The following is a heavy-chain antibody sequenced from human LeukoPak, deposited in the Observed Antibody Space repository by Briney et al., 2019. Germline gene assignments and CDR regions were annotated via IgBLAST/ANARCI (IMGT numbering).Heavy chain of an antibody. D-gene: IGHD2-15*01. CDR3: ARAHRRYCSGGSCYIIWFNP. CDR1: GYTFNGYY. V-gene: IGHV1-2*02. CDR2: INPNSGGT. Sequence: SVKVSCKASGYTFNGYYMHWVRQAPGQGLEWMGWINPNSGGTNYAQKFQGRVTMTRDTSISTAYMELSRLRSDDTAVYYCARAHRRYCSGGSCYIIWFNPWGQGTLVTVSS. J-gene: IGHJ5*02.